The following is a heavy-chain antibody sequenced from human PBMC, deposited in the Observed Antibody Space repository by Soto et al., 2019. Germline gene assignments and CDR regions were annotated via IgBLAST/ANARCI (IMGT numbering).Heavy chain of an antibody. CDR3: AKEHGHVIAPAGTWRY. D-gene: IGHD6-13*01. J-gene: IGHJ4*02. V-gene: IGHV3-23*01. CDR2: ISGSGGST. Sequence: EVQLLESGGGLVQPGGSLRHSCAASGFTFSTYAMSWVRQAPGKGLEWVSAISGSGGSTYYADSVKGRFTISRDNSKNTLNLPMTILRAEDTAVYYCAKEHGHVIAPAGTWRYWGQGTLVTVSS. CDR1: GFTFSTYA.